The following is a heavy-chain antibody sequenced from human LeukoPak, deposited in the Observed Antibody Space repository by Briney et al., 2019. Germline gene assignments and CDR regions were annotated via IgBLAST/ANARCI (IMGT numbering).Heavy chain of an antibody. Sequence: SETLSLTCTVSGDSISSYYWSWIRQPPGKGLEWIGYIYYTGSTNYNPSLKSRVTISVDTSKNQFSLRLSSVTAADTAVYYCASQYCSGGSCYPLFDYWGQGTLVTVSS. V-gene: IGHV4-59*01. D-gene: IGHD2-15*01. CDR3: ASQYCSGGSCYPLFDY. CDR2: IYYTGST. J-gene: IGHJ4*02. CDR1: GDSISSYY.